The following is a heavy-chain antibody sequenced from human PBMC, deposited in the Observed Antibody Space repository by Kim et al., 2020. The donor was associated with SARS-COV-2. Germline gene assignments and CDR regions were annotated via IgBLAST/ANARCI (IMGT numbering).Heavy chain of an antibody. V-gene: IGHV1-46*01. D-gene: IGHD3-9*01. CDR2: INPSSSST. Sequence: ASVKVSCKTSGFTFTTFDMHWIRQAPGHGPEWMGVINPSSSSTSYAPNFQGRISMTRDTSTNTVHLELSSLRSDDTAVYYCTRPSRPLTGHYDFDYWGRGTQVTVSS. CDR1: GFTFTTFD. J-gene: IGHJ4*02. CDR3: TRPSRPLTGHYDFDY.